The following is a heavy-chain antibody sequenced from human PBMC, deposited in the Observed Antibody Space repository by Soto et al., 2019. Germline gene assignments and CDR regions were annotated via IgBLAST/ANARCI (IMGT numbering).Heavy chain of an antibody. CDR3: TSGYYYDSSGVDY. V-gene: IGHV3-49*04. Sequence: SLRLSCTASGFTFGDYAMSWVRQAPGKGLEWVGFIRSKAYGGTTEYAASVKGRFTISRDDSKSIAYLQMNSLKTEDTAVYYCTSGYYYDSSGVDYWGQGTTSTVSS. CDR2: IRSKAYGGTT. CDR1: GFTFGDYA. J-gene: IGHJ4*02. D-gene: IGHD3-22*01.